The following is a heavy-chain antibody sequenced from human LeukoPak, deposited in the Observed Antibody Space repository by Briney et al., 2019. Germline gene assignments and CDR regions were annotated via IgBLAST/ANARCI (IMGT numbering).Heavy chain of an antibody. V-gene: IGHV3-7*01. CDR1: GFTFSSHW. Sequence: GGSLRLSCAASGFTFSSHWMSWVRQAQGKGLEWVANLKQDGSEKSYVDSVKGRFTISRDNAKNSLYLQMNSLRAEDTAVYYCARDQAKYYYYGMDVWGQGTTVTVSS. CDR2: LKQDGSEK. J-gene: IGHJ6*02. CDR3: ARDQAKYYYYGMDV.